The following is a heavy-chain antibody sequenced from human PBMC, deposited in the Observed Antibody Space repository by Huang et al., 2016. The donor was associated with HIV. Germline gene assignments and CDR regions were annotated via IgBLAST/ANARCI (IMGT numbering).Heavy chain of an antibody. CDR1: GYMFTKYW. V-gene: IGHV5-51*01. CDR2: IYPGDSDT. D-gene: IGHD4-17*01. Sequence: EVQLVQSGAEVKKPGESLKISCKGSGYMFTKYWIGWGRQMPGKGLEWMVFIYPGDSDTRYSPSFQGQVTIAADKSITTAYLQWSSLKASDTAIYYCARHDGARPGWVDNWGQGTLVTVSS. J-gene: IGHJ5*02. CDR3: ARHDGARPGWVDN.